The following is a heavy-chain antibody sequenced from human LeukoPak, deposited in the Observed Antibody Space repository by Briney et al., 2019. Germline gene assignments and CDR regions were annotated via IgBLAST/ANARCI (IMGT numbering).Heavy chain of an antibody. Sequence: MTSETLSLTCAVYGVSFSGYYWSWIRQPPGKGLEWLGEINHSGSTNYNPSLKSRVTISVDTSKNQFSLKLSSVTAADTAVYYCXXXXVGYSYGGPLNWFDPWGQGTLVTVSS. CDR1: GVSFSGYY. CDR3: XXXXVGYSYGGPLNWFDP. V-gene: IGHV4-34*01. J-gene: IGHJ5*02. D-gene: IGHD5-18*01. CDR2: INHSGST.